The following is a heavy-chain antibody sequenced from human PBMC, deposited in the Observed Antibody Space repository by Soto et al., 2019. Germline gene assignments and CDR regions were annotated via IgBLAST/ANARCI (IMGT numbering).Heavy chain of an antibody. Sequence: SETLSLTCTVSGGSISSGGYYWSWIRQHPGKGLEWIGYIYYSGSTYYNPSLKSRVTISVDTSKNQFSLKLSSVTAADTAVYYCARGGYYYDSSVLRWFDPWGQGTLVTVSS. V-gene: IGHV4-31*03. CDR3: ARGGYYYDSSVLRWFDP. D-gene: IGHD3-22*01. J-gene: IGHJ5*02. CDR1: GGSISSGGYY. CDR2: IYYSGST.